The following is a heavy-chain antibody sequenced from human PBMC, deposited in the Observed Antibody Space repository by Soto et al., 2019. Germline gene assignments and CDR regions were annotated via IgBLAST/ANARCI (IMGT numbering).Heavy chain of an antibody. CDR1: GGSFSGYY. D-gene: IGHD4-17*01. CDR2: INHSGST. Sequence: SETLSLTCAVYGGSFSGYYWSWIRQPPGKGLEWIGEINHSGSTNYNPSLKSRVTISVDTSKDQFSLKLSSVTAADTAVYYCARGLSEMTTVTTFDYWGQGTLVTVSS. J-gene: IGHJ4*02. V-gene: IGHV4-34*01. CDR3: ARGLSEMTTVTTFDY.